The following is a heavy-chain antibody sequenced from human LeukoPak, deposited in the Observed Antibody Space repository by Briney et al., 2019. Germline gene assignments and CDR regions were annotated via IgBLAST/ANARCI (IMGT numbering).Heavy chain of an antibody. CDR2: INYSGST. CDR1: GGSISSSSYY. J-gene: IGHJ5*02. Sequence: SETLSLTCTVSGGSISSSSYYWGWIRQPPGKGLEWIGSINYSGSTNYNPSLKSRVTMSVDTSKNQFSLKLSSVTAADTAVYYCARDHMVRGVIPGNWFDPWGQGTLVTVSS. V-gene: IGHV4-39*07. CDR3: ARDHMVRGVIPGNWFDP. D-gene: IGHD3-10*01.